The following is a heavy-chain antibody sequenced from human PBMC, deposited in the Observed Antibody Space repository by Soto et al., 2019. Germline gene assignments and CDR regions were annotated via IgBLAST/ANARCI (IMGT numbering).Heavy chain of an antibody. D-gene: IGHD1-26*01. CDR1: GYTFTSYG. V-gene: IGHV1-18*04. CDR3: VRGGADSGSYYSGAFDI. Sequence: ASVNVSCKASGYTFTSYGISWVRQAPGQGLEWMGWISAYNGNTNYAQKLQGRVTMTTDTSTSTAYMELRSLRSDDTAVYYCVRGGADSGSYYSGAFDIWGQGTMVTVS. J-gene: IGHJ3*02. CDR2: ISAYNGNT.